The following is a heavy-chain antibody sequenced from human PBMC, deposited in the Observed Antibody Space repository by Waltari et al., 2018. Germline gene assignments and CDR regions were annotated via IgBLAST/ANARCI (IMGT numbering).Heavy chain of an antibody. CDR1: GGPFSSHA. J-gene: IGHJ4*02. CDR3: ARAAGAKYYYDSSGYWDY. CDR2: IIPIFGTA. V-gene: IGHV1-69*12. D-gene: IGHD3-22*01. Sequence: QVQLVQSGAAVKKPGSSVKVSCKASGGPFSSHAISWVRQAPGHGLEWMGGIIPIFGTANYAQKFQGRVTITADESTSTAYMELSSLRSEDTAVYYCARAAGAKYYYDSSGYWDYWGQGTLVTVSS.